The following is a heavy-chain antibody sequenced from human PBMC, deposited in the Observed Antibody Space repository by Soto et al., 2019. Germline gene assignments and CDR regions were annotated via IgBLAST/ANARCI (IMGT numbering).Heavy chain of an antibody. D-gene: IGHD2-15*01. V-gene: IGHV1-3*01. Sequence: RASVKVSCKASGYTFTSYAMHWVRQAPGQRLEWMGWINAGNGNTKYSQKFQGRVTITRDTSASTAYMELSSLRSEDTAVYYCARDRCSGGSCYLLDYWGQGTLVTVYS. CDR2: INAGNGNT. CDR1: GYTFTSYA. J-gene: IGHJ4*02. CDR3: ARDRCSGGSCYLLDY.